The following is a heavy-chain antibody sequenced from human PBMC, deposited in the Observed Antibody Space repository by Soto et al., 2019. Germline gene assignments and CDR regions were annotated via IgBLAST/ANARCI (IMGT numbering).Heavy chain of an antibody. J-gene: IGHJ5*02. V-gene: IGHV3-23*01. CDR1: GFTFRNYA. Sequence: PGWSLRLSCAASGFTFRNYAMTWARQAPGKGLEWVSSLLRSGSSAYYADSVRGRFTISSDTSANSLYLQMDNLRAEDTAIYYCVKDAISGDGIWLMDSWGQGTAVTVSS. CDR3: VKDAISGDGIWLMDS. D-gene: IGHD4-17*01. CDR2: LLRSGSSA.